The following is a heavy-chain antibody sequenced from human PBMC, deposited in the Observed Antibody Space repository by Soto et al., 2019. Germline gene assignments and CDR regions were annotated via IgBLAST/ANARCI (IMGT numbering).Heavy chain of an antibody. CDR2: IFSSGST. CDR3: AREGSYSAYNFAHGIQLWSFDF. CDR1: GASINTFY. J-gene: IGHJ4*02. V-gene: IGHV4-4*07. D-gene: IGHD5-12*01. Sequence: QVRLQESGPGLLKPSETLSLTCTVSGASINTFYWSWVRQPAGKGLEWIGRIFSSGSTSFNPSLENRVAMSVDTSKNYFSLNLSSVTAADMAVYYCAREGSYSAYNFAHGIQLWSFDFWGQGALVTVSS.